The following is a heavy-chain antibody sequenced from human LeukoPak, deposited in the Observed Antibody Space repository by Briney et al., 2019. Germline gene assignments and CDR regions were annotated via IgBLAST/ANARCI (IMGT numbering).Heavy chain of an antibody. Sequence: SETVSLTCTVSGGSISSYYWSWIRQPPGKGLEWIGYIYYSGSTNYNPSLKSRVAISVDTSKNQFSLNLSSVTAADTAVYFCAKEGGRVTRYIDYWVQGTLATVPS. V-gene: IGHV4-59*01. CDR2: IYYSGST. D-gene: IGHD2-21*02. CDR3: AKEGGRVTRYIDY. CDR1: GGSISSYY. J-gene: IGHJ4*02.